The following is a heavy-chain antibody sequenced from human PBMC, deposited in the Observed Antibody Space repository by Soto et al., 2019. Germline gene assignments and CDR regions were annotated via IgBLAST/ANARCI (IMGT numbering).Heavy chain of an antibody. CDR3: AKAGTGDPNYDFWSGEDYYYYYMDV. CDR1: GFTFSSYA. J-gene: IGHJ6*03. V-gene: IGHV3-23*01. CDR2: ISGSGGST. D-gene: IGHD3-3*01. Sequence: GGSLRLSCAASGFTFSSYAMSWVRQAPGKGLEWVSAISGSGGSTYYADSVKGRFTISRDNSKNTLYLQMNSLGAEDTAVYYCAKAGTGDPNYDFWSGEDYYYYYMDVWGKGTTVTVSS.